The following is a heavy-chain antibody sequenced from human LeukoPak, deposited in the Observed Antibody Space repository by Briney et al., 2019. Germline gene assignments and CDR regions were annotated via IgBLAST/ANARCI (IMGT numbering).Heavy chain of an antibody. J-gene: IGHJ4*02. D-gene: IGHD4-11*01. V-gene: IGHV4-39*01. CDR1: GGSISSSNYY. CDR2: IYYGGNT. Sequence: SETLSLTCTVSGGSISSSNYYRGWIRQPPGKGLEWIVSIYYGGNTNYNPSLKSRVTLSVDTSKNQFSLKVSSVTAADTAVYYCARHPSCTTITHCSFDFWGRGTLVTVSS. CDR3: ARHPSCTTITHCSFDF.